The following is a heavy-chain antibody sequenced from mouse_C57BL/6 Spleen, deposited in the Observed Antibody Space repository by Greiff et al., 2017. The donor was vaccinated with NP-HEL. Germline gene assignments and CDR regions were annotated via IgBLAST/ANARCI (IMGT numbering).Heavy chain of an antibody. Sequence: VQLQQSGPGLVKPSQSLSLTCSVTGYSITSGYYWNWIRQFPGNNLEWMGYISYDGSNNYNPSLKNRISITRDTSKNQFFLKLNSVTTEDTATYYCAREGDYGGTSYFDYWGQGTTLTVSS. CDR2: ISYDGSN. CDR3: AREGDYGGTSYFDY. V-gene: IGHV3-6*01. J-gene: IGHJ2*01. D-gene: IGHD2-4*01. CDR1: GYSITSGYY.